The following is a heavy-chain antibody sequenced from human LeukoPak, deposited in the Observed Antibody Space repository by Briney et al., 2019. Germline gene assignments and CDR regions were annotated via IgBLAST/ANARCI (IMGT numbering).Heavy chain of an antibody. V-gene: IGHV4-61*02. CDR2: IFGTGTI. CDR3: ARGDFWSGYYDY. D-gene: IGHD3-3*01. CDR1: GGASISSDSYY. J-gene: IGHJ4*02. Sequence: SETLSLTCTVSGGASISSDSYYWNWVRQPVGKGVEWIGRIFGTGTINYNPTLKTRVTMSIDRSGNQFSLQLISVTAADTAIYYCARGDFWSGYYDYWGQGTLVTVSS.